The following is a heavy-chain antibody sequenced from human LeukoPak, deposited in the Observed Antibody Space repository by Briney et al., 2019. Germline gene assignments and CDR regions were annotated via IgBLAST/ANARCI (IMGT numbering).Heavy chain of an antibody. CDR3: AELGITMIGGV. D-gene: IGHD3-10*02. Sequence: GGSLRLSCAASGFTFSSYEMNWVRQAPGKGLERVSYISSSGSTIYYADSVKGRFTIYRDNAKNSLYLQMNSLRAEDTAVYYCAELGITMIGGVWGKGTTVTISS. J-gene: IGHJ6*04. CDR1: GFTFSSYE. V-gene: IGHV3-48*03. CDR2: ISSSGSTI.